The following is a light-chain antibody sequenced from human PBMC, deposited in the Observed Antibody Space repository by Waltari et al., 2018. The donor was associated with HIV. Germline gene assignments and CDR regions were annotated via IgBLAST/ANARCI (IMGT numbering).Light chain of an antibody. Sequence: DIQMTQSPSTLSASVGDRVTITSRASQGISSWLAWYQQKPGKAPKLLIYKASSLESWVPSRFSGSGSGTEFTLTISSLQPDDFATYYCQQYNSYSYTFGQGTKLEIK. CDR3: QQYNSYSYT. V-gene: IGKV1-5*03. CDR1: QGISSW. CDR2: KAS. J-gene: IGKJ2*01.